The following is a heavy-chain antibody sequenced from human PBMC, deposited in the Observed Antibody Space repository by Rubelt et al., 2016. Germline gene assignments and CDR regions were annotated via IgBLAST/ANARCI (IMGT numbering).Heavy chain of an antibody. V-gene: IGHV1-2*06. CDR1: GYTFTDYF. Sequence: QVQLVQSGAEVKKPGASVKVSCKASGYTFTDYFVHWVRQAPGQGLEWMGLIKPNSGGTIYAQNFQGRVTMTTDTATSTAYMYLSSLRSDDTAVYYCVVDAFDIWGQGTMVTVSS. CDR3: VVDAFDI. D-gene: IGHD2-21*01. CDR2: IKPNSGGT. J-gene: IGHJ3*02.